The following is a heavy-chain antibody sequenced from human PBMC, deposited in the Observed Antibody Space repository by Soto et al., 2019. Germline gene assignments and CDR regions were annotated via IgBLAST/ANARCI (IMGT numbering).Heavy chain of an antibody. CDR3: AIHYPGSSWSMYYYYGMDV. CDR2: ISAYNGNT. V-gene: IGHV1-18*04. D-gene: IGHD6-13*01. CDR1: GYTFTSYG. J-gene: IGHJ6*02. Sequence: ASGKVSCNASGYTFTSYGISWVRQAPGPGLEWMGWISAYNGNTNYAQNLQGRDTMTTDTSTSTAYMELRSLRSDDTAVYYCAIHYPGSSWSMYYYYGMDVWGQGPRVTVAS.